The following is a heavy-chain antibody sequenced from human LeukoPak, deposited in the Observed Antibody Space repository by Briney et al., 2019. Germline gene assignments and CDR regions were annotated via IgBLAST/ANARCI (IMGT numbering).Heavy chain of an antibody. J-gene: IGHJ4*02. CDR3: ARDSGYSGYDCAY. CDR2: IIPIFGTA. CDR1: GGTFSSYA. V-gene: IGHV1-69*13. D-gene: IGHD5-12*01. Sequence: ASVKVFCTASGGTFSSYAISWVRQAPGQGLEWMGGIIPIFGTANYAQKFQGRVTITADESTSTAYMELSSLRSEDTAVYYCARDSGYSGYDCAYWGQGTLVTVSS.